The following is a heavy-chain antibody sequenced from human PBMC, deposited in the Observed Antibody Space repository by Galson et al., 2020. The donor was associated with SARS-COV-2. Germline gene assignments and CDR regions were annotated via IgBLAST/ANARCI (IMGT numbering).Heavy chain of an antibody. CDR3: ARDKVAATADYYYGMDV. CDR2: LYYSGSN. D-gene: IGHD2-15*01. V-gene: IGHV4-30-4*01. J-gene: IGHJ6*02. Sequence: ETSETLSLTCTVSGGSTSSGDYYWSWIRQPPGKGLEWIGYLYYSGSNYSNPSLKSRDTISVDTSKNQFSLKLSSVTAADTAVYYCARDKVAATADYYYGMDVWGQGTTVTVSS. CDR1: GGSTSSGDYY.